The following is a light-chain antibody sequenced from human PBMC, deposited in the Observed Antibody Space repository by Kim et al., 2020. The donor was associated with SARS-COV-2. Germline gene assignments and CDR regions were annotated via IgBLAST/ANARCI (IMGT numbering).Light chain of an antibody. CDR1: ALPQKY. V-gene: IGLV3-10*01. CDR2: EDS. Sequence: SYELTQPPSVSVSPGQTAKITCSGDALPQKYAYWYQQKSGQAPVLVIYEDSKRPSGIPERFSGSRSGTMATLTISGARVEDEADYYCYSTDNGGNHRVFGGGTKVTVL. J-gene: IGLJ3*02. CDR3: YSTDNGGNHRV.